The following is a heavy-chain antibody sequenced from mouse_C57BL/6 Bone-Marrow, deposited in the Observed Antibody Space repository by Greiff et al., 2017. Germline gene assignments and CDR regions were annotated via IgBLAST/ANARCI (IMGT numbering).Heavy chain of an antibody. V-gene: IGHV2-2*01. J-gene: IGHJ1*03. CDR3: ARSGLPYYYGSSPLFDV. CDR2: IWSGGST. D-gene: IGHD1-1*01. Sequence: VQLQQSGPGLVQPSQSLSITCTVSGFSLTSYGVHWVRQSPGKGLEWLGVIWSGGSTDYNAAFISRLSISKDNSKSQVFFKMNSLQADDTAIYYWARSGLPYYYGSSPLFDVWGTGTTVTVSS. CDR1: GFSLTSYG.